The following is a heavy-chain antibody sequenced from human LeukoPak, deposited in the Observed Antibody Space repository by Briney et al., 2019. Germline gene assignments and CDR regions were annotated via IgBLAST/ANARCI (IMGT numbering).Heavy chain of an antibody. CDR2: ISGSGGST. V-gene: IGHV3-23*01. CDR3: AKGDDIVVVVAALDY. D-gene: IGHD2-15*01. CDR1: GFTFSSYA. J-gene: IGHJ4*02. Sequence: GGSLRLSCAASGFTFSSYAMSWVRQAPGKGLEWVSAISGSGGSTNYADSVKGRFTISRDNSKNTLYLQMNSLRAEDTAVYYCAKGDDIVVVVAALDYWGQGTLVTVSS.